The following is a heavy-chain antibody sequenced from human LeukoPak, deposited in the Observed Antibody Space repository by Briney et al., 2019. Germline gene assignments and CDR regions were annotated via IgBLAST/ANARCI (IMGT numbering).Heavy chain of an antibody. V-gene: IGHV4-38-2*02. CDR1: GYSIGSDYY. D-gene: IGHD2-15*01. J-gene: IGHJ4*02. CDR2: IYHSEST. Sequence: SETLSLTCTVSGYSIGSDYYWGWIRPPPGKGLEWIGSIYHSESTYYNPTLKSRVTISIDTSKNQFSLKLSSVTAADTAVYYFARDPGDTVNYWGQGTLVTVSS. CDR3: ARDPGDTVNY.